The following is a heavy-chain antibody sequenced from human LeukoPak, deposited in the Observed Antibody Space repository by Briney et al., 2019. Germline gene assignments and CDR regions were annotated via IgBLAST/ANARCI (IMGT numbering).Heavy chain of an antibody. CDR1: GFTFSNYW. Sequence: QPGGPLRLSCAASGFTFSNYWMPWVRQAPGTGLEWVAHINQDGSKEYYMDSVKARFTISRDNAKNSLSLQMNSLRAEDTAVYYCVRDGGVSGYDLLDYWGQGTLVTVSS. CDR3: VRDGGVSGYDLLDY. D-gene: IGHD5-12*01. CDR2: INQDGSKE. V-gene: IGHV3-7*01. J-gene: IGHJ4*02.